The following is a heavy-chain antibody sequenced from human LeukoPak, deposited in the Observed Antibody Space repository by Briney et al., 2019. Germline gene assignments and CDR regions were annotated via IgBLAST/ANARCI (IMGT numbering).Heavy chain of an antibody. V-gene: IGHV3-30-3*01. Sequence: GRSLRLSCAASGFTFSSYAMHWVRQAPGKGLEWVAVISYDGSNKYYADSVKGRFTISRDNSKSTLYLQTNSLRAEDTAVYYCARDGGVSGYGYAWYTLWGQGTLVTVSS. CDR2: ISYDGSNK. J-gene: IGHJ4*02. D-gene: IGHD5-18*01. CDR3: ARDGGVSGYGYAWYTL. CDR1: GFTFSSYA.